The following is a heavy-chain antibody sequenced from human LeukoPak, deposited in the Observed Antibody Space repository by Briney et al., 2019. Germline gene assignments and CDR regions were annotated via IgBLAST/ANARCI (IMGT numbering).Heavy chain of an antibody. CDR1: GFAFSSYG. V-gene: IGHV3-30*18. D-gene: IGHD3-3*01. CDR2: ISYDGSNK. J-gene: IGHJ6*02. Sequence: GGSLRLSCAASGFAFSSYGMHWVRQAPGKGLEWVAVISYDGSNKYYAGSVRGRFTISRDNSKNTLYLQMNSLRAEDTAVYYCAKELSITIFGVVIPYYYYGMDVWGQGTTVTVSS. CDR3: AKELSITIFGVVIPYYYYGMDV.